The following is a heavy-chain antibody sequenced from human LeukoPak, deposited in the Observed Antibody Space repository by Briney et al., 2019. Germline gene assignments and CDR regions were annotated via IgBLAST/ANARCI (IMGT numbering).Heavy chain of an antibody. CDR2: IIPIFGTA. D-gene: IGHD3-10*01. Sequence: SVKVSCKASGGTFSSYAISWVRQAPGQGLEWMGGIIPIFGTANYAQKFQGRVTITADESTSTAYMELGSLRSEDTAVYYCARSSISYGSGSYYNPSIWGQGTLVTVSS. CDR1: GGTFSSYA. V-gene: IGHV1-69*01. J-gene: IGHJ4*02. CDR3: ARSSISYGSGSYYNPSI.